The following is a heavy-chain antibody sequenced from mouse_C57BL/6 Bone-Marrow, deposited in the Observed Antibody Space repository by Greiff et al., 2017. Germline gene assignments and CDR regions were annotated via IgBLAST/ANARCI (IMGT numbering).Heavy chain of an antibody. D-gene: IGHD1-1*01. Sequence: QVQLQQPGPELVTPAASVTLSCKASGYTFTSYWLHWVKQRPGQGLEWIGNIIPSNGGTNYNEKFKRQATLTVAKSSSTAYMQLSSLTSEDSAVYYCARSGYYGPFAYWGQGTLVTVSA. V-gene: IGHV1-53*01. CDR1: GYTFTSYW. CDR2: IIPSNGGT. CDR3: ARSGYYGPFAY. J-gene: IGHJ3*01.